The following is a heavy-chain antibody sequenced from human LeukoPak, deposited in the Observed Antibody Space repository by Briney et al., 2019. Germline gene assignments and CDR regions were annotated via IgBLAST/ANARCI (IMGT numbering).Heavy chain of an antibody. D-gene: IGHD6-13*01. CDR2: IYSGGST. Sequence: GGSLRLSCPASGCSVSSNYMSWVRQAPGKGLEWVSVIYSGGSTYYADSVKGRFTISRDNSKNTLYLQMNSLRAEDTAVYYCARVPGYSSSGYGSEDYEDQGTVVMVSA. J-gene: IGHJ4*02. CDR1: GCSVSSNY. CDR3: ARVPGYSSSGYGSEDY. V-gene: IGHV3-53*01.